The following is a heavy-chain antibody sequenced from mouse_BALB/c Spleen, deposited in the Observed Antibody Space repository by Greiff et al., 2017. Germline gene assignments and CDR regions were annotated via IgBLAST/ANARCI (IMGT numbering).Heavy chain of an antibody. J-gene: IGHJ2*01. CDR3: ARGGNYGY. Sequence: QVQLQQPGAELVKPGASVKLSCKASGYTFTSYWMHWVKQRPGQGLEWIGEIDPSDSYTNYNQKFKGKATLTVDKSSSTAYMQLSSLTSEDSAVYYCARGGNYGYWGQGTTLTVSS. V-gene: IGHV1-69*02. CDR1: GYTFTSYW. CDR2: IDPSDSYT. D-gene: IGHD2-1*01.